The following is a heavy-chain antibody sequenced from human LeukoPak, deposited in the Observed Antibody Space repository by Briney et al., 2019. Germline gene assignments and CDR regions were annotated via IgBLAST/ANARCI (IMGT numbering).Heavy chain of an antibody. CDR1: GGSFSGYY. J-gene: IGHJ2*01. Sequence: SETLSLTCAVYGGSFSGYYWSWIRQPPGKGLEWIGEINHSGGTNYNPSLKSRVTISVDTSKNQFSLKLSSVTAADTAVYYCARRPAPSTWYFDLWGRGTLVTVSS. V-gene: IGHV4-34*01. D-gene: IGHD2-2*01. CDR3: ARRPAPSTWYFDL. CDR2: INHSGGT.